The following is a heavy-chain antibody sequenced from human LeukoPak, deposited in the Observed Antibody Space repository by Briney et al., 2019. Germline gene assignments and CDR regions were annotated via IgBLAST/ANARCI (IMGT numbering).Heavy chain of an antibody. CDR3: ARHSVVVPAAISY. J-gene: IGHJ4*02. D-gene: IGHD2-2*02. CDR2: IYYSGST. Sequence: SETLSLTCTVSGGSISSSSYYWGWIRQPPGKGLEWIGSIYYSGSTYYNPSLKSRVTISVDTSKNQFSLKLSSVTAADTAVYYCARHSVVVPAAISYWGQGTLATVSS. V-gene: IGHV4-39*01. CDR1: GGSISSSSYY.